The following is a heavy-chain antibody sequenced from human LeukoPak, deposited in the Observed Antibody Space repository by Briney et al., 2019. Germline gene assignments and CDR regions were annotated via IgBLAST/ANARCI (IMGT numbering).Heavy chain of an antibody. CDR2: INPNGGGT. J-gene: IGHJ3*01. Sequence: ASVKVSCTASGYTFTGFYVHWVRQAPGQGLEWMGWINPNGGGTNYAQKFQGRVTMTRDTSISTAYMELSRLRSDDTAVYFCASFLAVATNVFDVWGQGTMVTVSS. CDR3: ASFLAVATNVFDV. D-gene: IGHD6-19*01. V-gene: IGHV1-2*02. CDR1: GYTFTGFY.